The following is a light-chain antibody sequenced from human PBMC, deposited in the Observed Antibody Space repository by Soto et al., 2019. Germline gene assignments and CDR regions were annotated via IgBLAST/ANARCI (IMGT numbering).Light chain of an antibody. V-gene: IGLV1-40*01. CDR2: GNS. J-gene: IGLJ1*01. Sequence: QSVLTQPPSVSGAPGQRVTISCTGSSSNIGAGYDVHWYQQLPGTAPKLLIYGNSNRPSGVPDRFSGSKSGTSASLAITGLQAEDEADYYCQSYDSSLSGSKVVFGNGTKLTVL. CDR3: QSYDSSLSGSKVV. CDR1: SSNIGAGYD.